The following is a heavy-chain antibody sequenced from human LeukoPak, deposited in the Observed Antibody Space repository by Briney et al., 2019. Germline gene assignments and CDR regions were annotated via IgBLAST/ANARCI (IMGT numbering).Heavy chain of an antibody. CDR1: GFTVSSNY. CDR3: ARETVRGVFDY. V-gene: IGHV3-53*01. D-gene: IGHD3-10*01. J-gene: IGHJ4*02. Sequence: GGSLRLSYAASGFTVSSNYMSWVRQAPGKGLEWVSVIYSGGSTYYADSVKGRFTISRDNSKNTLYLQMNSLRAEDTAVYCCARETVRGVFDYWGQGTLVTVSS. CDR2: IYSGGST.